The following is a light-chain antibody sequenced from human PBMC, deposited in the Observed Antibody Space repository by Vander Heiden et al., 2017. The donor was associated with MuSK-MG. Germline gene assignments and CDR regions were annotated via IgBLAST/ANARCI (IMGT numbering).Light chain of an antibody. CDR2: DTS. CDR1: TGPVTNSHY. V-gene: IGLV7-46*01. Sequence: QAVVPQDPSLTVSPGGTVTLTCGSSTGPVTNSHYAYWCQQRPGQAPRTLIYDTSNRPSWAPARCSGSLLGGKASLTLSGAQTEDAADYYCLLSYSGLVVFGEGTKLTVL. CDR3: LLSYSGLVV. J-gene: IGLJ3*02.